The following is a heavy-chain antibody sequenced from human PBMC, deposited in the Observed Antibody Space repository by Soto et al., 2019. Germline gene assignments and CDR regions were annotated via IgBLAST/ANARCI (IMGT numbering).Heavy chain of an antibody. V-gene: IGHV3-21*01. CDR2: ISSSSSYI. J-gene: IGHJ6*03. D-gene: IGHD3-16*01. Sequence: PGGSLRLSCAASGFTFSSYSMNWVRQAPGKGLEWVSSISSSSSYIYYADSVKGRFTISRDNAKNSLYLQMNSLRAEDTAVYYCARSPPSKRLEFGYYMDVWGKGTTVTVSS. CDR3: ARSPPSKRLEFGYYMDV. CDR1: GFTFSSYS.